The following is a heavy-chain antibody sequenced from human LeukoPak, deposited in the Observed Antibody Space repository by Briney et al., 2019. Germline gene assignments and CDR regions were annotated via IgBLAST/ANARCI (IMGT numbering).Heavy chain of an antibody. D-gene: IGHD1-26*01. V-gene: IGHV3-33*01. Sequence: GGSLRLSCAASGFTFSSYGMHWVRQAPGKGLEWVAVIWYDGSNKYYADSVKGRFTISRDNSKNTLYLQRNSLRAEDSAVYYCARGSYSGSYLVDYWGQGTLVTVSS. CDR1: GFTFSSYG. CDR2: IWYDGSNK. J-gene: IGHJ4*02. CDR3: ARGSYSGSYLVDY.